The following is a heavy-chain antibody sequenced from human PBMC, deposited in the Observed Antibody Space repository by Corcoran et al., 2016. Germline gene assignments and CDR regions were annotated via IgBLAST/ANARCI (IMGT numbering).Heavy chain of an antibody. V-gene: IGHV1-18*01. Sequence: QVQLVQSGAEVKKPGASVKVSCKASGYTFTSYGISWVRQAPGQGLEWMGWISVYNDNTNYAQKLQGRFTMTTDTSTSKASMELRRLRSEDTAWHYCARAPACPDVDYGGQGTLDIVSP. CDR2: ISVYNDNT. CDR1: GYTFTSYG. CDR3: ARAPACPDVDY. D-gene: IGHD2-2*01. J-gene: IGHJ4*02.